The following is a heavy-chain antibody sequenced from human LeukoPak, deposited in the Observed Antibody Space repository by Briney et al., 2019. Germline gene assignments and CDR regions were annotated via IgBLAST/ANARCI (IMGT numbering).Heavy chain of an antibody. CDR1: GGTFSSYA. J-gene: IGHJ4*02. CDR2: IIPIFGTA. Sequence: SVKVSCKASGGTFSSYAISWVRQAPGQGLEWMGGIIPIFGTANYAQKFQGRVTITADESTSTAYMELSSLRSEDTAVYYCAKGMVRGAIWGGLDYWGQGTLVTVSS. V-gene: IGHV1-69*01. CDR3: AKGMVRGAIWGGLDY. D-gene: IGHD3-10*01.